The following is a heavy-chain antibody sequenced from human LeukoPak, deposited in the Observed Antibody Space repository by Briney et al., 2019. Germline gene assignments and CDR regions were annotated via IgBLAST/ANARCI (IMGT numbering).Heavy chain of an antibody. CDR2: IYPGDSDT. V-gene: IGHV5-51*01. D-gene: IGHD2-15*01. CDR1: GYSFTSYW. Sequence: GESLKISCKGSGYSFTSYWIGWVRQMPGKGLEWMGIIYPGDSDTRYSPSFQGQVTISADKSISTAYLQWSSLKASDTAMYYCARLTGYCSGGSCYSGVFDYWGQGTLVIVSS. CDR3: ARLTGYCSGGSCYSGVFDY. J-gene: IGHJ4*02.